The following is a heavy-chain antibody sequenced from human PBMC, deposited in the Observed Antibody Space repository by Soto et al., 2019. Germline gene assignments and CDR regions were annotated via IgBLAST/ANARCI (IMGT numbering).Heavy chain of an antibody. J-gene: IGHJ4*02. CDR1: GYSISSGYY. Sequence: AETLSLTCAVSGYSISSGYYWAVIRQPPGKVLEWIATISHSGSTDCKPSLKSRVTISVDTSKNKFSLKVTSVTAADTAVYYCARIPGLPVVRGVSIMFDYWGQGTLVTVSS. CDR3: ARIPGLPVVRGVSIMFDY. CDR2: ISHSGST. V-gene: IGHV4-38-2*01. D-gene: IGHD3-10*01.